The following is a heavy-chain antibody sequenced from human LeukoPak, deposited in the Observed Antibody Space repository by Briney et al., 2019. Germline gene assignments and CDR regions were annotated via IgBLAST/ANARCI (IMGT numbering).Heavy chain of an antibody. D-gene: IGHD6-13*01. J-gene: IGHJ4*02. V-gene: IGHV3-48*03. CDR2: ISSSGSTI. CDR1: GFTFSSYE. Sequence: GGSLRLSCAASGFTFSSYEMNWVSQAPGKGLEGVSYISSSGSTIYYADSVKGRFTISRDNAKNSLYLKMNSLRAEDTAVYYCAMGQQLVPFDYWGQGTLVTVSS. CDR3: AMGQQLVPFDY.